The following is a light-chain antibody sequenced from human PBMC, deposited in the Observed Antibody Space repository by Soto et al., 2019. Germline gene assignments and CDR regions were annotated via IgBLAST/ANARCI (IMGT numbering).Light chain of an antibody. CDR2: DAS. CDR3: QQYGSSPWT. J-gene: IGKJ1*01. CDR1: QSVSSNY. V-gene: IGKV3-20*01. Sequence: EIVLTQSPGTLSLSPGERATLSCRASQSVSSNYLAWYQQKPGQAPRLLIYDASSRATGIPDRFSGSGSETDFTLTISRLELEDFAVSYCQQYGSSPWTAGQGTKVEIK.